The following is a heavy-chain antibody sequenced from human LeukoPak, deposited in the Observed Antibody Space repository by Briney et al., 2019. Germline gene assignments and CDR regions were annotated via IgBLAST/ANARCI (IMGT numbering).Heavy chain of an antibody. CDR3: ARLSRYCSGGSCYSAYFDY. CDR2: IYPGDSDT. J-gene: IGHJ4*02. D-gene: IGHD2-15*01. CDR1: GYSFTSYW. V-gene: IGHV5-51*01. Sequence: GGSLKISCKGSGYSFTSYWIGWVRQMPGKGLEWMGIIYPGDSDTRYSPSFQGQVTISADKSISTAYLQWSSLKASDTAMYYCARLSRYCSGGSCYSAYFDYWGQGTLVTVSS.